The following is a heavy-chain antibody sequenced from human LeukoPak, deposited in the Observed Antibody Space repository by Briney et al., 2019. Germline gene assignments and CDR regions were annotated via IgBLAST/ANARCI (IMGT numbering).Heavy chain of an antibody. CDR1: GLTFSTHA. CDR3: AKEEYDSGWYKWFGP. J-gene: IGHJ5*02. D-gene: IGHD6-19*01. V-gene: IGHV3-23*01. CDR2: IKYSGSGT. Sequence: GGSLRLSCAASGLTFSTHAMTWVRQAPGKGLEWVSNIKYSGSGTFYADSVKGRFTISRDNSKDTLYLQMNSLRVEDTAVYYCAKEEYDSGWYKWFGPWGQGTLVTVSS.